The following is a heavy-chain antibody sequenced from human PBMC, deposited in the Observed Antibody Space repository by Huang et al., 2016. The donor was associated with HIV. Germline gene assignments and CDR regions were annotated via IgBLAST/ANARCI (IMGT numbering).Heavy chain of an antibody. CDR1: GYSFSIYW. J-gene: IGHJ3*01. V-gene: IGHV5-51*03. Sequence: EVQLVQSGAEVKKPGESLKISCTGSGYSFSIYWIAWVRQMPGKGLAWRGIIYPFESKSTSSPAFEGAVSISVDKSINTVYLHWSSLKASDTAIYYCAKGRRAFDVWGQGTWVTVSS. CDR2: IYPFESKS. CDR3: AKGRRAFDV.